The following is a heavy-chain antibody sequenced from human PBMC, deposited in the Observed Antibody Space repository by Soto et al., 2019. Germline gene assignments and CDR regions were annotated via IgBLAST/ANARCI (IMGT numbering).Heavy chain of an antibody. D-gene: IGHD3-10*01. J-gene: IGHJ4*02. CDR1: GFTFSSYA. V-gene: IGHV3-30-3*01. Sequence: QSGGSLRLSCAASGFTFSSYAMHWVRQAPGKGLEWVAVISYDGSNKYYADSVKGRFTISRDNSKNTLYLQMNSLRAEDTAVYYCARASITMVRGALDYWGQGTLVTVSS. CDR3: ARASITMVRGALDY. CDR2: ISYDGSNK.